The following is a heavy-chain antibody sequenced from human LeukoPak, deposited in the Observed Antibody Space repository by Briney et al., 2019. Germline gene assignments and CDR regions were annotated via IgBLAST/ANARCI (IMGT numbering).Heavy chain of an antibody. Sequence: GGCMGLFYVASVVTSRNNTMYWVRQAPGKGLEWVSSISTSSDYIYYADSVKGRFTISRDNAKDSLYLQMNSLRAEDTAVYYCARVPGTWGQGTLVTVSS. CDR2: ISTSSDYI. CDR1: VVTSRNNT. CDR3: ARVPGT. V-gene: IGHV3-21*01. J-gene: IGHJ4*02. D-gene: IGHD3-10*01.